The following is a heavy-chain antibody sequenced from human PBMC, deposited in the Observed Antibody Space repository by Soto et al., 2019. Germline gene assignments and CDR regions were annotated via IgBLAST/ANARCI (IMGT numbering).Heavy chain of an antibody. CDR2: TNPSGSIT. Sequence: QVHLVQSGAEVKKPGASVKVSCKASGYTFISYYIHWVRQAPGQGLQWMGITNPSGSITTYAQKSQGRVTMTRDTSTSTVYMELSSLTSDDTAVYYCASPIGGSYNAFDIWGQGTMVTVSS. J-gene: IGHJ3*02. CDR3: ASPIGGSYNAFDI. V-gene: IGHV1-46*01. D-gene: IGHD1-26*01. CDR1: GYTFISYY.